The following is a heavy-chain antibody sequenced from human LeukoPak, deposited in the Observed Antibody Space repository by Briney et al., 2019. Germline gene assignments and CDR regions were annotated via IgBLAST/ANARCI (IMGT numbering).Heavy chain of an antibody. CDR1: GGSISSYY. J-gene: IGHJ4*02. CDR3: ARVDSDTAMVDY. D-gene: IGHD5-18*01. V-gene: IGHV4-59*01. CDR2: IYYSGST. Sequence: PSETLSLTCTVSGGSISSYYWSWIRQPPGKGLEWIGYIYYSGSTNHNPSLKSRVTISVDTSKNQFSLKLSSVTAADTAVYYCARVDSDTAMVDYWGQGTPVTVSS.